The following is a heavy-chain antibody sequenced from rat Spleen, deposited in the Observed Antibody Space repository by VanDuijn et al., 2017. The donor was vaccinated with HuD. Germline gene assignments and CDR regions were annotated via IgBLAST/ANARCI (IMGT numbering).Heavy chain of an antibody. CDR2: ISYEGSST. J-gene: IGHJ2*01. CDR3: ARQRHIMGPTGDFDY. CDR1: GFTFSDYY. D-gene: IGHD1-7*01. Sequence: EVQLVESDGGLVQPGRSLKLSCAASGFTFSDYYMAWVRQAPKKGLEWVASISYEGSSTYYGDSVKGRFTISRDNAKNTLYLQMNSLTSEDTATYYCARQRHIMGPTGDFDYWGQGVMVIVSS. V-gene: IGHV5-22*01.